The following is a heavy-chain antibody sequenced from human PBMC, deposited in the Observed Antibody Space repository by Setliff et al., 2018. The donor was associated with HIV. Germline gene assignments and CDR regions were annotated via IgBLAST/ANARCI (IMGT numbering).Heavy chain of an antibody. V-gene: IGHV4-4*09. D-gene: IGHD6-13*01. CDR3: ARHVPRSSRIDY. Sequence: SETLSLTCTVSGGSISGYYWSWIRQPAGKGLEWIGYIHASGKTNYNPSLKSRVTISRDMSKNQFSLKLGSVTAADTAVYYCARHVPRSSRIDYWGQGTLVTVSS. J-gene: IGHJ4*02. CDR2: IHASGKT. CDR1: GGSISGYY.